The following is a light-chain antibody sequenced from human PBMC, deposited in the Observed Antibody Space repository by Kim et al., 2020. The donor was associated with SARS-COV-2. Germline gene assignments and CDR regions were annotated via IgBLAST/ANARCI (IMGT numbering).Light chain of an antibody. CDR1: ESVGDSY. J-gene: IGKJ5*01. V-gene: IGKV3-20*01. CDR2: AVS. CDR3: QQYGGSPPGIT. Sequence: VLTQSPGTLSLSPGERATLSCRASESVGDSYLAWYQQRPGQTPKLLIYAVSVRATGIPDRFSGSGSGTDFTLTISRLESEDFAMYYCQQYGGSPPGITFGQGTRLEIK.